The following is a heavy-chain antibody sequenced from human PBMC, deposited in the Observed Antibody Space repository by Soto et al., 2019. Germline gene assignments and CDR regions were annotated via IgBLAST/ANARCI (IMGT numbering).Heavy chain of an antibody. CDR2: IYYSGST. V-gene: IGHV4-59*01. D-gene: IGHD3-3*01. Sequence: SETLSLTCTVSGGSISSYYWSWIRQPPGKGLEWIGYIYYSGSTNYNPSLKSRVTISVDTSKNQFSLKLSSVTAADTAVYYCARVTIFGGHFDYWGQGTLVTVSS. CDR3: ARVTIFGGHFDY. CDR1: GGSISSYY. J-gene: IGHJ4*02.